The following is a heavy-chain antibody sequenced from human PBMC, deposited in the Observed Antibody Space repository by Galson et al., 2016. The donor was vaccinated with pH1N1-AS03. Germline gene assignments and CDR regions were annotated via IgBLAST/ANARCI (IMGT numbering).Heavy chain of an antibody. V-gene: IGHV3-33*08. CDR2: IWHDGSNK. J-gene: IGHJ3*01. Sequence: SLRLSCAASGFTFSDYGMHWVRQAPGKGLEWVAIIWHDGSNKFYADSVKGRFTISRDNSKNTLYLEMKSLRVEDTAVYYCVWTIAAANLPQSYGFDVWGQGTTVRVSS. CDR1: GFTFSDYG. D-gene: IGHD6-13*01. CDR3: VWTIAAANLPQSYGFDV.